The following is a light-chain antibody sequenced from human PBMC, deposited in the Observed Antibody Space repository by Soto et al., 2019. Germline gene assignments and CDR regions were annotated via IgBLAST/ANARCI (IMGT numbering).Light chain of an antibody. J-gene: IGLJ1*01. Sequence: QPALTQPASVSGAPGQSITISCTGTNSDVNYVSWHQQHPGRAPKLMIYGVSNRSSGVSNRFSGSKSGNTASLTISGLQAEDEADYYCSSSTSSSTFVFGTGTKVTVL. V-gene: IGLV2-14*01. CDR1: NSDVNY. CDR2: GVS. CDR3: SSSTSSSTFV.